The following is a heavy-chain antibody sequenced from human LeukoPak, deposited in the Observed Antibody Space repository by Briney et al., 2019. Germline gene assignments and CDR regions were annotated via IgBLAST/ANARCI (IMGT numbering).Heavy chain of an antibody. CDR2: IWYDGSNK. J-gene: IGHJ4*02. CDR1: GFTFSSYG. CDR3: ARDLGVVAATTYVFDY. Sequence: PGGSLRLSCAASGFTFSSYGMHWVRQAPGKGLEWVAVIWYDGSNKYYADSVKGRFTISRDNSKNTLYLQMNSLRAEDTAVYYCARDLGVVAATTYVFDYWGQGTLVTVSS. D-gene: IGHD2-15*01. V-gene: IGHV3-33*08.